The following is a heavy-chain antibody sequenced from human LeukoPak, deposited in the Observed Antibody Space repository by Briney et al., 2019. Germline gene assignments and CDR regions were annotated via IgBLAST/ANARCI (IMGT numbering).Heavy chain of an antibody. CDR3: VRAPRGAVYYYGMDV. V-gene: IGHV4-59*08. CDR2: IFYSGSP. CDR1: GGSISSYY. J-gene: IGHJ6*02. D-gene: IGHD3-10*01. Sequence: SETLSLTCTVSGGSISSYYWSWIRQPPGKGLEWIGYIFYSGSPNYNPSLKSRVTISMDTSKNQFSLNLSSVTAADTAVYYCVRAPRGAVYYYGMDVWGQGTTVTVSS.